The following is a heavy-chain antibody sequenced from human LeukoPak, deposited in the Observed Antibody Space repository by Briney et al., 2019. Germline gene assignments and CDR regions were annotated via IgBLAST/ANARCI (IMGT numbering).Heavy chain of an antibody. J-gene: IGHJ4*02. D-gene: IGHD3-22*01. V-gene: IGHV3-21*01. CDR3: ARGYYDSSGEIDY. CDR1: GFTFSSYS. CDR2: ISSSSSYI. Sequence: GGSLRLSCAAPGFTFSSYSMNWVRQAPGKGLEWVSSISSSSSYIYYADSVKGRFTISRDNAKNSLYLQMNSLRAEDTAVYYCARGYYDSSGEIDYWGQGTLVAVSS.